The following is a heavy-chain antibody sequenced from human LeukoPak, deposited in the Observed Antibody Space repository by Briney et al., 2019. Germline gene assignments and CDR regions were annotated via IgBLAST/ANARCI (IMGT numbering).Heavy chain of an antibody. Sequence: PGGSLRLSCAASGFTFSGSAMHWVRQASGKGLEWVGRIRSKINTYATAYAASVKGRFTISRDDSKNTAYLQMNRLKTEDTAVYYCTRLTVGYDLPTGMDVWGQGTTVTVSS. CDR2: IRSKINTYAT. D-gene: IGHD3-3*01. CDR1: GFTFSGSA. J-gene: IGHJ6*02. V-gene: IGHV3-73*01. CDR3: TRLTVGYDLPTGMDV.